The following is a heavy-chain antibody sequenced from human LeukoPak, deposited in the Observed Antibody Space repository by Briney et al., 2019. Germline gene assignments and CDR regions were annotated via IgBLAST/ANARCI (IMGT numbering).Heavy chain of an antibody. CDR2: IHTSGNT. D-gene: IGHD6-6*01. CDR3: AREGSMTARPFVSIDY. CDR1: GGSISTYC. Sequence: SETLSLTCTVSGGSISTYCWSWIRQPAGKGLEWIGRIHTSGNTDYNPSLKSRVTMSVDTSKNQFSLKLSSVTAADTAVYYCAREGSMTARPFVSIDYWGQGTLVTTSS. V-gene: IGHV4-4*07. J-gene: IGHJ4*02.